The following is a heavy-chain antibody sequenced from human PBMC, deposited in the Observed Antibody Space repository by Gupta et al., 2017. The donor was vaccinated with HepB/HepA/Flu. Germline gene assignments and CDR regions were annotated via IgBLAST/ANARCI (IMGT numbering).Heavy chain of an antibody. Sequence: EVQLVASGGGLIPPGGSLRLSCAASGFTVSSNYMSWVRQAPGKGLEWVSVIYSGGSTYYADSVKGRFTISRDNSKNTRYLQMNSLRAEDTAVYYCARELRLGPFDYWGQGTLVTVSS. CDR3: ARELRLGPFDY. CDR2: IYSGGST. CDR1: GFTVSSNY. V-gene: IGHV3-66*01. J-gene: IGHJ4*02. D-gene: IGHD5-12*01.